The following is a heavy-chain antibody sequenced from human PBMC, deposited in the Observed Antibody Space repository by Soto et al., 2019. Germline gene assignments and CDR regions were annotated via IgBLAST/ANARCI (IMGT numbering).Heavy chain of an antibody. CDR2: IYYSGST. CDR1: GGSISSGGFS. CDR3: AIATFIRKGYYDATDYYYFAP. J-gene: IGHJ5*02. Sequence: QLQLQESGSGLVKPSQTLSLTCAVSGGSISSGGFSWSWIRQSPGKGLELIGYIYYSGSTYYNPSLMRRGTMLVDRSTNKFSLRLSSVTAADTAVYYYAIATFIRKGYYDATDYYYFAPWGQGLLVTVSS. D-gene: IGHD3-22*01. V-gene: IGHV4-30-2*06.